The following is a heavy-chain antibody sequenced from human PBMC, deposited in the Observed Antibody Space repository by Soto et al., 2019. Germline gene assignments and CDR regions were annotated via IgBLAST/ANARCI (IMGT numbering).Heavy chain of an antibody. CDR2: IHGDGGKI. Sequence: GGSLRLSCAASGFMFSAYWLSWDRQAPGKGLEWVANIHGDGGKIYYVDSVNGRFTISRDNAKRSLYLQMNSLRAEDTAVYYCARDFYGGYTYGPGNYWGQGALVTVSS. J-gene: IGHJ4*02. D-gene: IGHD5-18*01. CDR1: GFMFSAYW. CDR3: ARDFYGGYTYGPGNY. V-gene: IGHV3-7*01.